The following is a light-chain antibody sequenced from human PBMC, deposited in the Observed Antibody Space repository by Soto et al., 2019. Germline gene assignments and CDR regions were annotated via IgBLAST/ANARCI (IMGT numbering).Light chain of an antibody. V-gene: IGKV1-5*03. CDR1: QTINSS. J-gene: IGKJ5*01. Sequence: DIEMTQSPSSLSASIGDTVTITCRASQTINSSLDWYQQKPGKAPKLLIYTASTLHSGVPSRYTGSGSGTEFTLTISSLQPDDFETYYCQHYNTYPITFAQGTRLEIK. CDR2: TAS. CDR3: QHYNTYPIT.